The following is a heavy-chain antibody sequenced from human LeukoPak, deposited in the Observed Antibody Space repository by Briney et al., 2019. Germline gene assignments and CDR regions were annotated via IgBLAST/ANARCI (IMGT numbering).Heavy chain of an antibody. J-gene: IGHJ3*02. V-gene: IGHV3-15*01. CDR1: GFTFSNAW. Sequence: GGSLRLSCAASGFTFSNAWMSWVRQAPGKGLERVGRIKSKTDGGTTDYAAPVKGRFTISRDDSKNTLYLQMNSLKTEDTAVYYCTTAHAGENDAFDIWGQGTMVTVSS. CDR2: IKSKTDGGTT. CDR3: TTAHAGENDAFDI. D-gene: IGHD3-16*01.